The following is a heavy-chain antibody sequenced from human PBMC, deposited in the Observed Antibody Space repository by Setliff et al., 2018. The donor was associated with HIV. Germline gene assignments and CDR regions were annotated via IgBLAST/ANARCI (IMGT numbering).Heavy chain of an antibody. J-gene: IGHJ4*02. V-gene: IGHV4-30-2*01. CDR1: GGFISTGGYS. CDR2: IYHSGNT. CDR3: ARGGSRGSRYWDY. Sequence: SETLSLTCTVSGGFISTGGYSWSWIRQPPGKGLEWIGYIYHSGNTYYNPSLKSRVSISVDRSKNHFSLRLSSVTAADTAVYYCARGGSRGSRYWDYWGQGTLVTVSS. D-gene: IGHD6-13*01.